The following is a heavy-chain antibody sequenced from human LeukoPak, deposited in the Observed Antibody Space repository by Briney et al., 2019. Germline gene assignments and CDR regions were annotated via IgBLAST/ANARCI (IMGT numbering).Heavy chain of an antibody. Sequence: SETLSLTCTVSGGSISSGGYYWSWIRQHPGTGLEWIGYIYYSGSTYYNPSLKSRVTISVDTSKNQFSLKLSSVTAADTAVYYCARTYCGGDCYSGSQSDYWGQGTLVTVSS. CDR3: ARTYCGGDCYSGSQSDY. V-gene: IGHV4-31*03. D-gene: IGHD2-21*02. J-gene: IGHJ4*02. CDR2: IYYSGST. CDR1: GGSISSGGYY.